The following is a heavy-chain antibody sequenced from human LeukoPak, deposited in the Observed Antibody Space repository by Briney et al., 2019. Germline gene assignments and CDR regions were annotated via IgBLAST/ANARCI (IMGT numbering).Heavy chain of an antibody. V-gene: IGHV3-53*01. Sequence: HPGGSLRLSCAVSGFSVTNNYMSWVRQAPGKGLEWVSVLCVGGATYYADSVKGRFTISRDNAKNSLYLQMNSLRAEDTAVYYCARVRYYDSSGYHDHWGQGTLVTVST. CDR1: GFSVTNNY. J-gene: IGHJ5*02. CDR2: LCVGGAT. D-gene: IGHD3-22*01. CDR3: ARVRYYDSSGYHDH.